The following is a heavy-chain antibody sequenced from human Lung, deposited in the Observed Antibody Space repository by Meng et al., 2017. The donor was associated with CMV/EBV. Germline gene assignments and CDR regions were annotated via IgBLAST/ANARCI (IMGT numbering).Heavy chain of an antibody. Sequence: SCAVYGGSLSGYYWSWIRQPPGKGLEWIGEITHSGSTKYNPSLKSRVTISVDTSNNQFSLNVKSVTAADMGVYYCARGGREETYGPNFDSWDQGTLVTVSS. CDR3: ARGGREETYGPNFDS. D-gene: IGHD3-10*01. V-gene: IGHV4-34*01. J-gene: IGHJ4*02. CDR2: ITHSGST. CDR1: GGSLSGYY.